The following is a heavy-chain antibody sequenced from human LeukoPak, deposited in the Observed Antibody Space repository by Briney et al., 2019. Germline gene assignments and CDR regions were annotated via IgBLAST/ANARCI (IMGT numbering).Heavy chain of an antibody. CDR2: FSAYNGNT. D-gene: IGHD5-24*01. V-gene: IGHV1-18*04. J-gene: IGHJ4*02. CDR1: GYTFTSYG. CDR3: AREGDGARWLQKSDY. Sequence: GASGKVCCKASGYTFTSYGISWVRQAPGQGGEGRGWFSAYNGNTNYAKKLQGGDTMTTDTSTSTAYMELRSLRSDDTPVYYCAREGDGARWLQKSDYWGQGTLVTVSS.